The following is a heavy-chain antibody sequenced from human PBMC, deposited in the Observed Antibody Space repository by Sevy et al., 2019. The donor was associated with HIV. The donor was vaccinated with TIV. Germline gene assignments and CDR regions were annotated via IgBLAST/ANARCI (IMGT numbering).Heavy chain of an antibody. J-gene: IGHJ4*02. CDR3: ARDSDGSGHYYTDFFDY. V-gene: IGHV1-18*01. Sequence: ASVKVSCKASGYTFTTYPIDWVRQAPGQGLEWMGWISTYSGETRDAQKFQGRATMTTDTSTSTAYLDLRSLRSDDTALYYCARDSDGSGHYYTDFFDYWGQGTLVTVSS. CDR2: ISTYSGET. CDR1: GYTFTTYP. D-gene: IGHD3-22*01.